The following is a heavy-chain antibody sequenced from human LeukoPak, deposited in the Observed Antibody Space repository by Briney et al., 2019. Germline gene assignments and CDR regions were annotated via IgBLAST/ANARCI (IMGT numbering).Heavy chain of an antibody. J-gene: IGHJ4*02. CDR2: IYYSGST. Sequence: PSETLSLTCTVSGGSISSYYWSWIRQPPGKGLEWIGYIYYSGSTNYNPSLKSRVTISVDTSKNQFSLKLSSVTAADTAVYYCARGGDSITMVRGPNDYWGQGTLVTVSS. CDR1: GGSISSYY. CDR3: ARGGDSITMVRGPNDY. D-gene: IGHD3-10*01. V-gene: IGHV4-59*01.